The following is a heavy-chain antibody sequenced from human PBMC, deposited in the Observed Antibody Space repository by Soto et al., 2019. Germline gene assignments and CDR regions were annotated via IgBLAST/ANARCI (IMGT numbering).Heavy chain of an antibody. CDR2: MNPNSGNT. CDR3: AREINWRGLDY. J-gene: IGHJ4*02. D-gene: IGHD1-20*01. V-gene: IGHV1-8*01. CDR1: GYTFTSYD. Sequence: QVQLVQSGAEVKKPGASVKVSCKASGYTFTSYDINWVRQATGQGLEWMGWMNPNSGNTGYVQKFQGKGTMTKNTSIITSYMELRSLGSEDTAVYYCAREINWRGLDYWGQGTLVTVSS.